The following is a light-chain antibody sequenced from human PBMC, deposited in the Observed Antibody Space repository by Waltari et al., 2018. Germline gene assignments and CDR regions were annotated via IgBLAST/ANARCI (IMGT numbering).Light chain of an antibody. CDR2: YPS. CDR1: QSISGW. J-gene: IGKJ1*01. V-gene: IGKV1-5*01. CDR3: QQYNSFFRT. Sequence: DIQMTQTPSTLSASVGDSVTIPCRASQSISGWLALYPQKPGKAPKRLIFYPSKWESGVPSRFSGSGFGTEFALTISGLQPDDFATYFCQQYNSFFRTFGQGTKVEIK.